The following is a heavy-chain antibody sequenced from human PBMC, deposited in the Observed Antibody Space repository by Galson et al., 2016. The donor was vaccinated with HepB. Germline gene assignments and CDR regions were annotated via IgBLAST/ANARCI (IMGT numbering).Heavy chain of an antibody. V-gene: IGHV3-53*01. J-gene: IGHJ3*01. D-gene: IGHD2/OR15-2a*01. CDR3: ARARAPYFSDTLDV. CDR1: GFSVSDNY. CDR2: IYIGGGT. Sequence: SLRLSCAATGFSVSDNYMSWVRQAPGKGLEWVSLIYIGGGTNHADSVKGRFTISRDSSQNTVFLQMNSLTAEDTAIYYCARARAPYFSDTLDVWGQGTRVTVSS.